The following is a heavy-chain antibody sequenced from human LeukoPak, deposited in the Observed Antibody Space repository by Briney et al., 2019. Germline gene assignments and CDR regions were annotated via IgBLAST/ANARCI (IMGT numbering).Heavy chain of an antibody. Sequence: GGSLRLSCAASGFTFSSYGMHWVRQAPGKGLEWVAFIGYDGSNKYYADSVKGRFTISRDNSKNTLYLQMNSLRAEDTAVYYCAKAGRYYMDVWGKGTTVTVSS. J-gene: IGHJ6*03. CDR3: AKAGRYYMDV. CDR1: GFTFSSYG. CDR2: IGYDGSNK. V-gene: IGHV3-30*02.